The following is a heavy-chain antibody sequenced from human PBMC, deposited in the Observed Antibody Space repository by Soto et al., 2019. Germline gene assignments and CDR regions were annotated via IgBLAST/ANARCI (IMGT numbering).Heavy chain of an antibody. Sequence: GGSLRLSCAASGFTFTRYSMNWVRQAPGKGLEWVSSISSTTNYIYYADSMKGRFIVSRDNAKNSVYLEMNSLSAEDTALYYCARESEDLTSNFDYWGQGTLVTVSS. CDR1: GFTFTRYS. CDR3: ARESEDLTSNFDY. J-gene: IGHJ4*02. CDR2: ISSTTNYI. V-gene: IGHV3-21*01.